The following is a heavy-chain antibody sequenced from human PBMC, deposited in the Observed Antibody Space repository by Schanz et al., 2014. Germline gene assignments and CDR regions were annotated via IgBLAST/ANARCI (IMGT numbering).Heavy chain of an antibody. D-gene: IGHD5-12*01. V-gene: IGHV1-69*04. CDR1: GYTLSAYS. CDR3: ARDLTVDTGYVVHYYYYGMDV. J-gene: IGHJ6*02. CDR2: IIPILGIA. Sequence: QVQLVQSGSELKKPGASVKVSCKASGYTLSAYSLHWVRQAPGQGLEWMGRIIPILGIANYAQKFQGRVTITADKSTSTASMELSSLRSEDTAVYFCARDLTVDTGYVVHYYYYGMDVWGQGTTVTVSS.